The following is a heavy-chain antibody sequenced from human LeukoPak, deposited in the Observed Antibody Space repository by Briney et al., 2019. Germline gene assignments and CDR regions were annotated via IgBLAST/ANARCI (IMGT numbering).Heavy chain of an antibody. J-gene: IGHJ3*02. CDR1: GYTFTSYY. CDR2: INPSGGST. V-gene: IGHV1-46*01. D-gene: IGHD1-1*01. CDR3: VRDLAGITAFDI. Sequence: ASVKVSCKASGYTFTSYYMHWVRQAPGQGLEWMGIINPSGGSTSYAQKFQGRVTMTRDTSTSTAYMELRSLRSDDTAVYYCVRDLAGITAFDIWGQGTMVTVSS.